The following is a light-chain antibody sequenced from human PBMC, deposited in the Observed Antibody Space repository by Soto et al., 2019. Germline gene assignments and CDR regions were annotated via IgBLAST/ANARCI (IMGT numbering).Light chain of an antibody. J-gene: IGLJ1*01. CDR2: EVR. Sequence: QSVVTQPASVSGSPGPSITISCTGTSSDVGDYNYVSWYQHHPGKAPKLIIYEVRNRPSGVPNRFSGAKSGNTASLTISGLQAEDEADYYCSSYRTGSAFYVFGSGTKVTVL. CDR1: SSDVGDYNY. CDR3: SSYRTGSAFYV. V-gene: IGLV2-14*01.